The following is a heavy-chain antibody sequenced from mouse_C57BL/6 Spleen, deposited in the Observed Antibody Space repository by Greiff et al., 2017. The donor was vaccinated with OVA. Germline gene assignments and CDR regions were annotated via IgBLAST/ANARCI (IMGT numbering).Heavy chain of an antibody. J-gene: IGHJ1*03. CDR2: IYPGSGST. V-gene: IGHV1-55*01. CDR1: GYTFTSYW. CDR3: ARSAIYYGSSWYFDV. Sequence: QVQLKQPGAELVKPGASVKMSCKASGYTFTSYWITWVKQRPGQGLEWIGDIYPGSGSTNYNEKFKSKATLTVDTSSSTAYMQLSSLTSEDSAVYYCARSAIYYGSSWYFDVWGTGTTATVSS. D-gene: IGHD1-1*01.